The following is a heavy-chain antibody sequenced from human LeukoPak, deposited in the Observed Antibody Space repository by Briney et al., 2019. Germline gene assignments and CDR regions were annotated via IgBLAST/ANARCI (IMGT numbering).Heavy chain of an antibody. CDR2: IYPGDSDT. V-gene: IGHV5-51*01. CDR3: ARCTEVTPRWFDP. J-gene: IGHJ5*02. D-gene: IGHD4-23*01. Sequence: GESLKISCKGSGYSFTTHWIGWVRQMPGKGLEWMGIIYPGDSDTRYSPSFQGQVTISVDKSINTAYLQWSSLKASDTAIYYCARCTEVTPRWFDPWGQGTLVTVSS. CDR1: GYSFTTHW.